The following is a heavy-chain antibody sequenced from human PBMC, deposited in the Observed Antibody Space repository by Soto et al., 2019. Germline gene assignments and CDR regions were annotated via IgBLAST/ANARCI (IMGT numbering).Heavy chain of an antibody. V-gene: IGHV3-30*18. CDR1: GFTFSTYG. J-gene: IGHJ6*02. CDR3: AKEGREYSAYGAEGHYAMDV. D-gene: IGHD5-12*01. CDR2: ISYDGSNK. Sequence: GGSLRLSCAASGFTFSTYGVHWVRQAPGKGLEWVAVISYDGSNKYYTDSVKGRFSISRDNSNNTLYLQMNSLRAEDTAVYYCAKEGREYSAYGAEGHYAMDVWGQGTTVTVSS.